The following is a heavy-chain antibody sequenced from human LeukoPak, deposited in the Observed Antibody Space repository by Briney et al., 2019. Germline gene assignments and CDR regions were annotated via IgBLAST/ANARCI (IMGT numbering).Heavy chain of an antibody. CDR2: IIPIFGTA. V-gene: IGHV1-69*01. J-gene: IGHJ5*02. CDR1: GGTFSSYA. Sequence: SVKVSCTASGGTFSSYAISWVRQAPGQGLEWMGGIIPIFGTANYAQKFQGRVTITADESTSTAYMELSSLRSEDTAVYYCARGSDIVVVPAAMDYNWFDPWGQGTLVTVSS. CDR3: ARGSDIVVVPAAMDYNWFDP. D-gene: IGHD2-2*01.